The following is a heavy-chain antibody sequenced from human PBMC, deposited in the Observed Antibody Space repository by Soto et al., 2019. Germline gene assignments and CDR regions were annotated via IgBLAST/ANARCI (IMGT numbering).Heavy chain of an antibody. V-gene: IGHV3-23*01. CDR1: GFTFSSQG. CDR2: VTESSANT. D-gene: IGHD3-10*01. CDR3: ANDPRGPYE. J-gene: IGHJ4*02. Sequence: VQLLESGGGLVQPGGSLRLSCAASGFTFSSQGMSWVRQAPGKGLEWVSGVTESSANTFYADSVKGRFTISRDDSKSMLYLLMSSLRAEDTAVYYCANDPRGPYEWGQGTLVIVSS.